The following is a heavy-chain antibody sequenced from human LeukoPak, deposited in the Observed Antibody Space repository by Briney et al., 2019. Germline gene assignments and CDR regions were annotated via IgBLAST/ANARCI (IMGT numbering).Heavy chain of an antibody. CDR3: ARGQVAGRFPYYLDY. J-gene: IGHJ4*02. D-gene: IGHD6-19*01. CDR2: IYSGGST. Sequence: PGGSLRLSCAASGFTVSSNYMSWVRQAPGKGLEWVSVIYSGGSTYYADSVKGRFTISRDNSKNTLYLQMNSLRAEDTAVYYCARGQVAGRFPYYLDYWGQGTLVTVSS. V-gene: IGHV3-66*01. CDR1: GFTVSSNY.